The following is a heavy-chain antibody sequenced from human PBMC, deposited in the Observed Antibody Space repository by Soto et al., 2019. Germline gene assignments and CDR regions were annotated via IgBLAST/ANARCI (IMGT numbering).Heavy chain of an antibody. CDR2: FDPEDGET. CDR3: ATXDFWSGYSPEFDY. V-gene: IGHV1-24*01. Sequence: ASVKVSCKVSGYTLTELSMHWVRQAPGKGLEWMGGFDPEDGETIYAQKFQGRVTMTEDTSTDTAYMELSSLRSEDTAVYYCATXDFWSGYSPEFDYWGQGTLVTVSS. CDR1: GYTLTELS. J-gene: IGHJ4*02. D-gene: IGHD3-3*01.